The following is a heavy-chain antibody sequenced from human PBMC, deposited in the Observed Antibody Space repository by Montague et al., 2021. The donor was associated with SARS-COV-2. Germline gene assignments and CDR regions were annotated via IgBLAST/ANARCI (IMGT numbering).Heavy chain of an antibody. Sequence: SLRLSCAASRLPFNGYAMHWVRQAPGKGLEWLTFISHDESNHRYADSVKGRFTISIDNSKNTLYLQMDSLRPEDTAVYYCAREGYRSGSFYIDYWGQGTLVTVSS. CDR2: ISHDESNH. CDR3: AREGYRSGSFYIDY. CDR1: RLPFNGYA. V-gene: IGHV3-30*04. D-gene: IGHD1-26*01. J-gene: IGHJ4*01.